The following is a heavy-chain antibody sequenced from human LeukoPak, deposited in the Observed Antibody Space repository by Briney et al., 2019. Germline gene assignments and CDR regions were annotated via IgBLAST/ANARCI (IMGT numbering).Heavy chain of an antibody. CDR3: AREGIANYGMDV. J-gene: IGHJ6*02. Sequence: SETLSLTCTVSGGSISSYYWSWIRQPPGKGLEWIGYIYHSGSTNYNPSLKSRVTISVDTSKNQFSLKLSSVTAADTAVYYCAREGIANYGMDVWGQGTTVTVSS. CDR2: IYHSGST. V-gene: IGHV4-59*01. CDR1: GGSISSYY. D-gene: IGHD6-13*01.